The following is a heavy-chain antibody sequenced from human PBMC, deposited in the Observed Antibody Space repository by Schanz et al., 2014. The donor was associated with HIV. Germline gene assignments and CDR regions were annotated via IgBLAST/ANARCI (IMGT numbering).Heavy chain of an antibody. CDR2: ISAYNGNA. Sequence: QVQLVQSGAEVKKPGSSVKVSCKASGGTFTSYAISWVRQAPGQGLEWMGGISAYNGNANYAQKFQDRVTMTTDTSTSTAYMELRSLRSDDTALYYWARGVVGATTDGFDYWGQGTLVTVSS. D-gene: IGHD1-26*01. CDR3: ARGVVGATTDGFDY. V-gene: IGHV1-18*01. J-gene: IGHJ4*02. CDR1: GGTFTSYA.